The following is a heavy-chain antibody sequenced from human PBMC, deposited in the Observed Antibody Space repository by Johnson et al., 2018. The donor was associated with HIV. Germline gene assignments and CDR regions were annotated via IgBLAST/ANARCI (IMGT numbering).Heavy chain of an antibody. CDR1: GFTFSSYA. D-gene: IGHD5-24*01. Sequence: VQLVESGGGLVQPGGSLRLSCAASGFTFSSYAMSWVRQAPGKGLVWVSRINTDGSSTTYADSVKGRFTISRDNAKNTLDLQMNSLRVEDTAVYYCARGREMAPRTGAFDIWGQGTMVTVSS. CDR3: ARGREMAPRTGAFDI. J-gene: IGHJ3*02. V-gene: IGHV3-74*02. CDR2: INTDGSST.